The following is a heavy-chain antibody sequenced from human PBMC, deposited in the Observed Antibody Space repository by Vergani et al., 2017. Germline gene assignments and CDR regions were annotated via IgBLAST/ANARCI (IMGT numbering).Heavy chain of an antibody. V-gene: IGHV2-5*01. J-gene: IGHJ6*03. CDR1: GFSLSTCGVD. Sequence: QITLKESGPTLVKPTQTLTLTCTFSGFSLSTCGVDVGRIRQPPGTALEWRGLIYWNDDKRYSPSLKSRLTITKATSKTQVVLTMTNMDPVDTATYYCAHRRYDPRYDLSYVYYMDVWGKGTTVTGSS. CDR3: AHRRYDPRYDLSYVYYMDV. CDR2: IYWNDDK. D-gene: IGHD3-16*01.